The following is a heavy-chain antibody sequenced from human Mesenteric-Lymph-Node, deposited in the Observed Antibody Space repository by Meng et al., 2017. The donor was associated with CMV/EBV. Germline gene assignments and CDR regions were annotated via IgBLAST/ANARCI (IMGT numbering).Heavy chain of an antibody. V-gene: IGHV1-3*01. Sequence: SCKASGYTFTSYAMHWVRQAPGQRLEWMGWINAGNGNTKYSQKFQGRVTITRDTSASTAYMELSSLRSEDTAVYYCARDEYYGSGLGYWGQGTLVTVSS. CDR3: ARDEYYGSGLGY. CDR1: GYTFTSYA. J-gene: IGHJ4*02. D-gene: IGHD3-10*01. CDR2: INAGNGNT.